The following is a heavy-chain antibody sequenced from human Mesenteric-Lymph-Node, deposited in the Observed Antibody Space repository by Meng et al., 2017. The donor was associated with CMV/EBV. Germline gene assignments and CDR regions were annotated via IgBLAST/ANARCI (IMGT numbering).Heavy chain of an antibody. Sequence: GESLKISCAASGFTFTTYTMNWVRQAPGKGLEWVAYISIGAYTIYYADSVKGRFTISRDDAKNSLYLQMNSLSAEDTALYYCARVHTGVAAAGNYWGQGTLVTVSS. V-gene: IGHV3-48*04. J-gene: IGHJ4*02. D-gene: IGHD6-13*01. CDR1: GFTFTTYT. CDR2: ISIGAYTI. CDR3: ARVHTGVAAAGNY.